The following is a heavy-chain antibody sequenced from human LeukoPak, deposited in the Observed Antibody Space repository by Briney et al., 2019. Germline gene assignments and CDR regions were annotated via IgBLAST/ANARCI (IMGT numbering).Heavy chain of an antibody. CDR1: GGSISSSSCY. CDR3: ARYTAMVLDWFDP. D-gene: IGHD5-18*01. V-gene: IGHV4-39*01. J-gene: IGHJ5*02. Sequence: SETLSLTCTVSGGSISSSSCYWGWIRQPPGKGLEWIGSIYYSGSTYYNPSLKSRVTISVDTSKNQFSLKLSSVTAADTAVYYCARYTAMVLDWFDPWGQGTLVTVSS. CDR2: IYYSGST.